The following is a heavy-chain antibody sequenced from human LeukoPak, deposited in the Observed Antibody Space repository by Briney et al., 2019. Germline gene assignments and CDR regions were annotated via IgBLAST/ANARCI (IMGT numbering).Heavy chain of an antibody. CDR2: INGYNGNT. CDR3: ARDLPASGWTTFDY. Sequence: ASVKASCKASGYTFTSYGISWVRQAPGQGLEWMGWINGYNGNTNYVQKLQGRVTMTTDTSTSTAYMELRSLRSDDTAVYYCARDLPASGWTTFDYWGQGTLVTVSS. J-gene: IGHJ4*02. V-gene: IGHV1-18*01. D-gene: IGHD6-19*01. CDR1: GYTFTSYG.